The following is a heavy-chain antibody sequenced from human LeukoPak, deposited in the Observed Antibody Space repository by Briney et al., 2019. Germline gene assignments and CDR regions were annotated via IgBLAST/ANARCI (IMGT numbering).Heavy chain of an antibody. CDR3: ARPLTTVTSDFAY. V-gene: IGHV5-51*01. D-gene: IGHD4-17*01. J-gene: IGHJ4*02. CDR1: GYTFSNYW. Sequence: GESLRISCKGSGYTFSNYWLGWVRQMPGKGLEWMGIIYPGDSDTRYSPSFQGQVTISADKSISTAYLQWSSLKASDTAMYYCARPLTTVTSDFAYWGQGTLVTVSS. CDR2: IYPGDSDT.